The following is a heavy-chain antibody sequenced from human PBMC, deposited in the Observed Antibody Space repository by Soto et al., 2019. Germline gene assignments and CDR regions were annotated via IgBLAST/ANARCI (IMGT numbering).Heavy chain of an antibody. D-gene: IGHD3-22*01. J-gene: IGHJ3*02. Sequence: QVQLVQSGAEVKKPGSSVKVSCKASGGTFSSYTISWVRQAPGQGLEWMGRIIPILGIANYAQKFQGRVTITADKSTSTAYMGRSSLRSEDTAVYYCARDHRHYDSSGYYFGDAFDIWGQGTMVTVSS. CDR2: IIPILGIA. CDR1: GGTFSSYT. CDR3: ARDHRHYDSSGYYFGDAFDI. V-gene: IGHV1-69*08.